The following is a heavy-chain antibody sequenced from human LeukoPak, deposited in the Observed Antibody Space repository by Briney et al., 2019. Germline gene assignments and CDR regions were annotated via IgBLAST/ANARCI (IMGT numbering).Heavy chain of an antibody. V-gene: IGHV4-34*01. CDR2: INHSGST. CDR1: GGSFSGYY. J-gene: IGHJ4*02. Sequence: AETLSLTCAVYGGSFSGYYWSWIRQPPGKGLEWIGEINHSGSTNYNPSLKSRVTISVDTSKNQFSLKLSSVTAADTAVYYCARAGSSGAGRGALFDYWGQGTLVTVSS. D-gene: IGHD1-14*01. CDR3: ARAGSSGAGRGALFDY.